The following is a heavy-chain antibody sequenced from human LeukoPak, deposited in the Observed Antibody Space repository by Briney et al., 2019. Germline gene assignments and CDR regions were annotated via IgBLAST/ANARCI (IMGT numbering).Heavy chain of an antibody. J-gene: IGHJ4*02. CDR1: GFPFSSYV. D-gene: IGHD5-12*01. V-gene: IGHV3-23*01. CDR3: ARGYSGYFYY. Sequence: GGSLRLSCAASGFPFSSYVMNWVRQAPGKGLEWVSTITTSGTTTYYADSVKGRFTISRDNSKNTLYLHMNSLRAEDTAVYYCARGYSGYFYYWGQGTLVTVSS. CDR2: ITTSGTTT.